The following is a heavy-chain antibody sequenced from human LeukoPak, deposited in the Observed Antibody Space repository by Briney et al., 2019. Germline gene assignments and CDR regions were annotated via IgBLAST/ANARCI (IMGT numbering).Heavy chain of an antibody. D-gene: IGHD1-26*01. CDR1: GFTFSDYY. Sequence: GGSLRLSCAASGFTFSDYYMSWIRQAPGKGLEWVSYISSSGSTIYYADSVKGRFTISRDNAKNSLYLQMNSLRAEDTAVYYCARLSGGWEPPWDYYYYYYYMDVWGKGTTVTVSS. V-gene: IGHV3-11*04. J-gene: IGHJ6*03. CDR3: ARLSGGWEPPWDYYYYYYYMDV. CDR2: ISSSGSTI.